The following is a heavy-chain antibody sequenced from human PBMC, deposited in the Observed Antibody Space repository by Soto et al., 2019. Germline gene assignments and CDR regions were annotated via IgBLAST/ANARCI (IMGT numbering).Heavy chain of an antibody. CDR1: GFTFISSA. Sequence: VASVKVSCKASGFTFISSAVQWVRQARGQRLEWIGWIVVGSGDTNYSQKFQERVTITRDMSTSTAYMELSSLRSEDTAVYYCAADYYDTRGFYFDYWGQGALVTVSS. CDR3: AADYYDTRGFYFDY. CDR2: IVVGSGDT. D-gene: IGHD3-22*01. V-gene: IGHV1-58*01. J-gene: IGHJ4*02.